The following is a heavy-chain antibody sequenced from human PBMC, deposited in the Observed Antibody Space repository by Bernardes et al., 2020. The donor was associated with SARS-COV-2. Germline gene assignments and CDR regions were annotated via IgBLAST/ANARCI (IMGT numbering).Heavy chain of an antibody. CDR1: GFAFSSYG. Sequence: GGSLRLSCAASGFAFSSYGMHWVRQAPGKGLEWLAIIWFNGSHEYYADSVRGRFTISRDNSRDTLFLQMNSLRAEDTAVYYCARDPYRESWCSGIGCFPGTWGQGTLVTVSS. J-gene: IGHJ5*02. CDR3: ARDPYRESWCSGIGCFPGT. D-gene: IGHD2-15*01. V-gene: IGHV3-33*01. CDR2: IWFNGSHE.